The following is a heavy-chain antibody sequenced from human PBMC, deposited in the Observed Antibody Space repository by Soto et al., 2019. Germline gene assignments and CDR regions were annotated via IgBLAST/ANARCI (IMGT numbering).Heavy chain of an antibody. J-gene: IGHJ6*02. V-gene: IGHV1-69*01. D-gene: IGHD3-3*01. CDR3: ARSPQRITIFGVFSYYGMDV. Sequence: QVQLVQSGAEVKKPGSSVKVSCKASGGTFSSYAISWVRQAPGQGLEWMGGIIPIFGTANYAQKFQGRVTITADESTSTAYMELSSLRSEDTAVYYCARSPQRITIFGVFSYYGMDVWGQGTTVTVSS. CDR2: IIPIFGTA. CDR1: GGTFSSYA.